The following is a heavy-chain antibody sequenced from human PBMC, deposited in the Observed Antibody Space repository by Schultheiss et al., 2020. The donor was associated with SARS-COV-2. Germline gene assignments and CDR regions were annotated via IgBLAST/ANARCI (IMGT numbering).Heavy chain of an antibody. CDR1: GFTFSSYA. D-gene: IGHD4-23*01. V-gene: IGHV3-23*01. J-gene: IGHJ6*03. CDR2: ICGSGGST. CDR3: AKDMGNSPVYYYYYMDV. Sequence: GGSLRLSCAASGFTFSSYAMSWVRQAPGKGLEWVSAICGSGGSTYYADSVKGRFTFSRDNSKNTLYLQMNSLRAEDTAVYYCAKDMGNSPVYYYYYMDVWGKGTTVTVSS.